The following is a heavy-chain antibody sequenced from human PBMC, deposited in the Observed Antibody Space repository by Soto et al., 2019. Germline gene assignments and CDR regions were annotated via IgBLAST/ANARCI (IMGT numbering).Heavy chain of an antibody. CDR2: INHSGST. Sequence: SETLSLTCAVYGGSFSGYYWSWIRQPPGKGLEWIGEINHSGSTNYNPSLKSRVTISVDTSKNQFSLKLSSVTAADTAVYYCAGGRGITIFGGQYFDLWGRGTLVTVSS. CDR3: AGGRGITIFGGQYFDL. D-gene: IGHD3-3*01. J-gene: IGHJ2*01. CDR1: GGSFSGYY. V-gene: IGHV4-34*01.